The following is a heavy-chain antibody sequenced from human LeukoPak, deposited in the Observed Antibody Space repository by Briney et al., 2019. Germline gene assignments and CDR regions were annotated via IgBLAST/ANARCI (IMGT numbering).Heavy chain of an antibody. CDR1: GFTLSSYW. V-gene: IGHV3-74*01. CDR2: INTDGSST. CDR3: ARVIGWDEPFDI. Sequence: GGSLRLSCSASGFTLSSYWMHWVRHAPGKGLGWVSRINTDGSSTNYADSVKGRFTVSRDNAKNTLYLQMNSLRAEDTAVYYCARVIGWDEPFDIWGQGTMVTVSS. D-gene: IGHD1-26*01. J-gene: IGHJ3*02.